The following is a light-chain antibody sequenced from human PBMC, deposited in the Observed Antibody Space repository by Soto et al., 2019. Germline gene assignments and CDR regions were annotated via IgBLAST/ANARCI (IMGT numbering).Light chain of an antibody. V-gene: IGKV3-15*01. J-gene: IGKJ5*01. Sequence: IVMTQSPATLSVSPGERVTLSCRARQSVGSNLAWYQQKPGQAPRLLIYGASTRATGIPARFSGSGSETEFTLTISSLQAEDSAVYFCQQRYNWPVTFGQGTRLEIK. CDR2: GAS. CDR1: QSVGSN. CDR3: QQRYNWPVT.